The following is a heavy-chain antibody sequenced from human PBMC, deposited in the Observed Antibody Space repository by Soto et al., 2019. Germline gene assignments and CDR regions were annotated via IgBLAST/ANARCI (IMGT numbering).Heavy chain of an antibody. CDR2: IYYSGST. D-gene: IGHD4-17*01. CDR1: GGSISSSSYY. J-gene: IGHJ1*01. Sequence: SETLSLTCTVSGGSISSSSYYWGWIRQPPGKGLEWIGSIYYSGSTYYNPSLKSRVTISVDTSKNQFSLKLSSVTAADTAVYYFARPPLTTSGYIQHPGQATLVTGSS. V-gene: IGHV4-39*01. CDR3: ARPPLTTSGYIQH.